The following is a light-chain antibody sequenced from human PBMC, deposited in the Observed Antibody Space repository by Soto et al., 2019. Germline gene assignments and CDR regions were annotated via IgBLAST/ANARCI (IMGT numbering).Light chain of an antibody. CDR3: QQYHNYPVT. Sequence: DLQMTQSPSSLSASVGDRVTITCRASQEISNHLAWFQQKPGKPPKSLIYDASSLQSGVPSKFSGSGSGTDFTLTISSLQREDFATYYCQQYHNYPVTFGGGTKVEIK. J-gene: IGKJ4*01. CDR2: DAS. V-gene: IGKV1-16*02. CDR1: QEISNH.